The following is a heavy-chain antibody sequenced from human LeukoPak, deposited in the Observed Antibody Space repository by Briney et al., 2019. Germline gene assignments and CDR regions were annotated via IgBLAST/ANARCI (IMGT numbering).Heavy chain of an antibody. CDR2: IYNRTT. J-gene: IGHJ4*02. V-gene: IGHV3-53*01. Sequence: GGSLRLSCAASGFTFSNNYMSWVRQAPGKGLEWVCVIYNRTTDYIDSVKGRFSISRDNSKNTVYLQVNNLRAEDTALYYCAREGHGYYSFDQWGQGPLVTVSS. CDR3: AREGHGYYSFDQ. D-gene: IGHD3-22*01. CDR1: GFTFSNNY.